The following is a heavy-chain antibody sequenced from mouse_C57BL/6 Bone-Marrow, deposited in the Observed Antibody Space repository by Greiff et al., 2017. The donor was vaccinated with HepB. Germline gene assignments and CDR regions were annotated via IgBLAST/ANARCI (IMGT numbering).Heavy chain of an antibody. Sequence: VQLQQSGPELVKPGASVKISCKASGYAFSSSWMNWVKQRPGKGLEWIGRIYPGDGDTNYNGKFKGKATLTADKTSSTAYMQLSSLTSEDSAVYCCAEDYYGSSPWFAYWGQGTLVTVSA. J-gene: IGHJ3*01. V-gene: IGHV1-82*01. CDR1: GYAFSSSW. CDR3: AEDYYGSSPWFAY. D-gene: IGHD1-1*01. CDR2: IYPGDGDT.